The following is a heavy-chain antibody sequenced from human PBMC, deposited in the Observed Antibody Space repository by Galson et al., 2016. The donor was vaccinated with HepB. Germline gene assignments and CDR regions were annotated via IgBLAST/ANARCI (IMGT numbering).Heavy chain of an antibody. J-gene: IGHJ6*03. D-gene: IGHD1-26*01. CDR2: IYSNGSI. Sequence: LSLTCTVSSGSISSGLYYWSWIRQPAGKGLEWIGRIYSNGSINYNPSLKSRVTISVDTSKNQFSLKLSSVTAADTAVYYCARDSSIDTYSYYYMDVWGKGSPVTV. CDR3: ARDSSIDTYSYYYMDV. V-gene: IGHV4-61*02. CDR1: SGSISSGLYY.